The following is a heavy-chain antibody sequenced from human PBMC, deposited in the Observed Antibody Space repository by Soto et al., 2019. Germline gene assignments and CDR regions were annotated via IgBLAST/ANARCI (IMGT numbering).Heavy chain of an antibody. V-gene: IGHV4-61*01. CDR2: IYYSGST. Sequence: SETLSLTCTVSGGSVSSGSYYWSWIRQPPGKGLEWIGYIYYSGSTNYNPSLKSRVTISVDTSKNQFSLKLSSVTAADTAVYYCARAAPSTVTNTEHFDYWGQGTLVTVSS. J-gene: IGHJ4*02. CDR1: GGSVSSGSYY. D-gene: IGHD4-17*01. CDR3: ARAAPSTVTNTEHFDY.